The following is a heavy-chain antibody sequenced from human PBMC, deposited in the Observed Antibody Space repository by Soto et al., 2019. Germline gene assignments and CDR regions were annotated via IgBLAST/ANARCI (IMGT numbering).Heavy chain of an antibody. CDR3: ARQAPNDYGDYAAFDYYYYGMDV. CDR2: IYPGDSDT. V-gene: IGHV5-51*01. D-gene: IGHD4-17*01. J-gene: IGHJ6*02. CDR1: GYSFTSYW. Sequence: GESLKISCKGSGYSFTSYWIGWVRQMPGKGLEWMGIIYPGDSDTGYSPSFQGQVTISADKSISTAYLQWSSLKASDTAMYYCARQAPNDYGDYAAFDYYYYGMDVWGQGTTVTVSS.